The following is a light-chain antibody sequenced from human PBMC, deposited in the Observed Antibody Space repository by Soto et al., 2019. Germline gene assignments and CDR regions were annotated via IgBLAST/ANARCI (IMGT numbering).Light chain of an antibody. Sequence: DIQMTQSPSSLSASVRDRVTITCRASQGISNYLAWYQQKPGKVPKLLIYAASTLQSGVPSRFSGSGSGTDFTLPISRLQPEDVATYYCQKYDSAPWTFGQGTKVEIK. CDR3: QKYDSAPWT. V-gene: IGKV1-27*01. CDR1: QGISNY. CDR2: AAS. J-gene: IGKJ1*01.